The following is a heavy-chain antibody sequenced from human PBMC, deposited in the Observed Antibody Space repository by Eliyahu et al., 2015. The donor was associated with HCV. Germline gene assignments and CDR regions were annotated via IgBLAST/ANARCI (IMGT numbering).Heavy chain of an antibody. J-gene: IGHJ4*02. Sequence: QVQLQESGPGLVKPSETLSLTCTVSGGXXSSGSYYWSWIRQPPGKGLEWIGYIYYSGSTNYNPXLKSRVTISVDTSKNQFSLKLSSVTAADTAVYYCARVSNWNYSYYFDYWGQGTLVTVSS. V-gene: IGHV4-61*01. CDR1: GGXXSSGSYY. CDR2: IYYSGST. CDR3: ARVSNWNYSYYFDY. D-gene: IGHD1-7*01.